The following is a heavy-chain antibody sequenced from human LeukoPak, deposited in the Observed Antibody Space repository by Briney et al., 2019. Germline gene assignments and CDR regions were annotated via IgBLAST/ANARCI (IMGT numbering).Heavy chain of an antibody. CDR3: AKDEWIQLWGNYYYYMDV. V-gene: IGHV3-23*01. D-gene: IGHD5-18*01. J-gene: IGHJ6*03. Sequence: GGSLRLSCAASRFTFSSYAMSWVPQAPGKGLVCFFTLSGSGGSTYYADSVKGRFTIYRDKSKNTLYLQMNSLRAEDTAVYYCAKDEWIQLWGNYYYYMDVCGKGTTVTVSS. CDR2: LSGSGGST. CDR1: RFTFSSYA.